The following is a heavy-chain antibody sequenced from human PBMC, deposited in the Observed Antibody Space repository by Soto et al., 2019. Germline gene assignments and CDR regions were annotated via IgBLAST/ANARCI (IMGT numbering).Heavy chain of an antibody. CDR3: AKNRDTGVAGTSCWFGP. J-gene: IGHJ5*02. V-gene: IGHV3-23*01. Sequence: GGSLRLSCAASGFTFSNYAMSWVRQAPGKGLEWVSAITGSGGTTYYADSVKGRFTISRDNSKNTLYLQMNSLRAEDTAVYYCAKNRDTGVAGTSCWFGPWGQGTLVTVSS. CDR1: GFTFSNYA. D-gene: IGHD6-19*01. CDR2: ITGSGGTT.